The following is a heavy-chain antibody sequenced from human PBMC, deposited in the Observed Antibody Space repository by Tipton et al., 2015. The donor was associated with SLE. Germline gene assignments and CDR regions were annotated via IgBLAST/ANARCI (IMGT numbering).Heavy chain of an antibody. CDR2: MWFEGITK. J-gene: IGHJ3*02. Sequence: SGFTFSNYAIHWVRQAPGKGLEWVAIMWFEGITKYYADSVKGRFTVSRDNSRNTVYLQMNSLRAEDTAVYYCARDNYGAFDAFDIWGQGTMVTVSS. CDR1: GFTFSNYA. CDR3: ARDNYGAFDAFDI. D-gene: IGHD4-17*01. V-gene: IGHV3-30*19.